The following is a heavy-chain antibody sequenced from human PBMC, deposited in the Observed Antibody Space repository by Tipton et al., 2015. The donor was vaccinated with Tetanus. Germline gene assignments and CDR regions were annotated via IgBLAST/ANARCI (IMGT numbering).Heavy chain of an antibody. CDR2: IYYNGNT. CDR1: RGSISSGTFY. D-gene: IGHD2-21*02. J-gene: IGHJ5*02. Sequence: TLSLTCTVSRGSISSGTFYWDWIRQPPGKGLEWIGNIYYNGNTLENPSLKGRVTLSLDKSKNQFSQNLTSVTAADTAVYYCARTADNWFDPWGQGTLVTVSS. V-gene: IGHV4-39*01. CDR3: ARTADNWFDP.